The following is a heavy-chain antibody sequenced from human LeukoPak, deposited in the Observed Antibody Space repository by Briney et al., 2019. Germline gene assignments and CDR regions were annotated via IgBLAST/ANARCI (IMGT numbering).Heavy chain of an antibody. CDR3: ARHSGSGGLPGKYFQH. D-gene: IGHD2-8*02. J-gene: IGHJ1*01. CDR2: IYPGDSDT. Sequence: GESLKISCKGSGYSFTSYWIGWVRQMPGKGLEWMGIIYPGDSDTRYSPSFQGQVTISADKSISTAYLQWSSLKASDTAMYYCARHSGSGGLPGKYFQHWGQGTLVTVSS. CDR1: GYSFTSYW. V-gene: IGHV5-51*01.